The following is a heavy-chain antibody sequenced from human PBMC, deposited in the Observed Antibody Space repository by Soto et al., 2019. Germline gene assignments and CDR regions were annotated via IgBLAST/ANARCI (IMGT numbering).Heavy chain of an antibody. CDR1: GFTVSSNY. D-gene: IGHD4-4*01. Sequence: EVQLVESGGGLIQPGGSLRLSCAAPGFTVSSNYMSWVRQAPGKGLEWVSVIYSGGSTYYADSVKGRFTISRDNSKNTLYLQMNSLRAEDTAVYYCARDRVTPFRGYYYYGMDVWGQGTTVTVSS. V-gene: IGHV3-53*01. CDR3: ARDRVTPFRGYYYYGMDV. CDR2: IYSGGST. J-gene: IGHJ6*02.